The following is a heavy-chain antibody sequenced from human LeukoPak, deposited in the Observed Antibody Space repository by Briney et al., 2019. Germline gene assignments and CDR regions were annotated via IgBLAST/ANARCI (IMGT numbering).Heavy chain of an antibody. CDR1: GGSISSYY. CDR2: IYYSGST. Sequence: NPSETLSLTCTVSGGSISSYYWSWIRQPPGKGLEWLGYIYYSGSTSYNPSLKSRVTISVDRSKNQFSLKLSSVTAADTAVYYCARDRGYSYGYVGRDFDYWGQGTLVTVSS. V-gene: IGHV4-59*12. J-gene: IGHJ4*02. D-gene: IGHD5-18*01. CDR3: ARDRGYSYGYVGRDFDY.